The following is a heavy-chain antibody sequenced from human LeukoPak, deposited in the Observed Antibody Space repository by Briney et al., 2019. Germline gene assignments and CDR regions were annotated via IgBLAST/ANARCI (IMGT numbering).Heavy chain of an antibody. Sequence: GGSLRLSCAASGYTFSSYSMNWVRQAPGKGLKWVSYISSSSSTIYYADSVKGRFTISRDNAKNSLYLQMNSLRAEDTAVYYCARDQGAQDDYWGQGTLVTVSS. V-gene: IGHV3-48*04. D-gene: IGHD1-26*01. CDR3: ARDQGAQDDY. J-gene: IGHJ4*02. CDR2: ISSSSSTI. CDR1: GYTFSSYS.